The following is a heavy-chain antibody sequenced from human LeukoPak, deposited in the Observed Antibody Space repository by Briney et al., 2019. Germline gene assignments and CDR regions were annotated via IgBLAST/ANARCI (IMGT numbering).Heavy chain of an antibody. D-gene: IGHD6-19*01. V-gene: IGHV3-48*02. Sequence: GGSLRLSCAASGFTFSNFWMHWVRRAPGKGLEWVSYISTSSNRIDYADSVKGRFTMSRDNAKNLLYLQMNSLRDEDTAMYYCARVSAPGTSGWYFGYWGQGTLVTVSS. CDR1: GFTFSNFW. CDR3: ARVSAPGTSGWYFGY. J-gene: IGHJ4*02. CDR2: ISTSSNRI.